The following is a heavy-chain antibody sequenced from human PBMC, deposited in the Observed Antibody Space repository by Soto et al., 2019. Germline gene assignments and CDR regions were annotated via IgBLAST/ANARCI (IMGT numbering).Heavy chain of an antibody. V-gene: IGHV1-69*13. Sequence: AVKFSCKASGGTLSSYVISWVRQAPGQGLEWMGGIIPIFGTTTYGEKFQGRVTITADESMSTTYMELSSLKSEDTAVYYCARDPRQDCSGETCYYSWGQGTLVTVSS. D-gene: IGHD2-15*01. CDR1: GGTLSSYV. CDR3: ARDPRQDCSGETCYYS. J-gene: IGHJ4*02. CDR2: IIPIFGTT.